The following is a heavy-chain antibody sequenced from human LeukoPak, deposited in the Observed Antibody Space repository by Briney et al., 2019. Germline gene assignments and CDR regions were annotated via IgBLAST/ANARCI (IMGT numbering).Heavy chain of an antibody. CDR2: INQDGSEK. J-gene: IGHJ4*02. D-gene: IGHD3-16*01. Sequence: GGSLRLSCAASGFTFSSYWMSWVRQAPGKGLEWVANINQDGSEKYYVDSVKGRFTISRDNSKNTLYLQMGSLRAEDMAVYYCAKVANYDYVWGSPFDYWGQGTLVTVSS. V-gene: IGHV3-7*01. CDR3: AKVANYDYVWGSPFDY. CDR1: GFTFSSYW.